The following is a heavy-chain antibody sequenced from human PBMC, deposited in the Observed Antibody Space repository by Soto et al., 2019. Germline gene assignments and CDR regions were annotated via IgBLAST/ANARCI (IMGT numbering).Heavy chain of an antibody. CDR3: ARDRNGSGSYYNWFDP. Sequence: SETLSLTCAVSGGSISSSNWWSWVRQPPGKGLEWIGEIYHSGSTNYNPSLKSRVTISVDKSKNQFSLKLSSVTAADTAVYYCARDRNGSGSYYNWFDPWGQGTLVTVSS. D-gene: IGHD3-10*01. V-gene: IGHV4-4*02. J-gene: IGHJ5*02. CDR2: IYHSGST. CDR1: GGSISSSNW.